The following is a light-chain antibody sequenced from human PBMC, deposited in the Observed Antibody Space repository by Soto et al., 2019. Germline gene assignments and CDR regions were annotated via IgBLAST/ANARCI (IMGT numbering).Light chain of an antibody. CDR2: GAY. V-gene: IGKV3-15*01. CDR1: QSININ. J-gene: IGKJ5*01. CDR3: QQYDNWPIT. Sequence: EIGMTQSPATLSVSPGERATLSCRASQSININLAWYQQKPGQAPRLLIYGAYTRATGLPARFSGSGSGTEFTLIIRSLQSEDSAVYYCQQYDNWPITLGQGTRLEIK.